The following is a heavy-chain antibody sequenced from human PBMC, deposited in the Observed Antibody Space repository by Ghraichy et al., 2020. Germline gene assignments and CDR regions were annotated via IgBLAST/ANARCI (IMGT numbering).Heavy chain of an antibody. CDR1: GFTFSSYA. CDR3: AKDSRLLSWKGAFDI. CDR2: ISGSGGST. Sequence: LSLTCAASGFTFSSYAMSWVRQAPGKGLEWVSAISGSGGSTYYADSVKGRFTISRDNSKNTLYLQMNSLRAEDTAVYYCAKDSRLLSWKGAFDIWGQGTMVTVSS. V-gene: IGHV3-23*01. D-gene: IGHD3-3*01. J-gene: IGHJ3*02.